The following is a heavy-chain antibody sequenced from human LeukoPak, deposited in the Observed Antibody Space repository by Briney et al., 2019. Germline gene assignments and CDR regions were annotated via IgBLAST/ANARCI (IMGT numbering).Heavy chain of an antibody. CDR1: GGSISSGDYY. CDR2: IYYSGST. D-gene: IGHD3-3*01. J-gene: IGHJ5*02. Sequence: PSETLSLTCTVSGGSISSGDYYWSWIRQPPGKGLEWIGYIYYSGSTYYNPSLKSRVTISVDTSKNQFSLKLSSVTAADTAVYYCAREWSITIFEVANNWFDPWGQGTLVTVSS. V-gene: IGHV4-30-4*08. CDR3: AREWSITIFEVANNWFDP.